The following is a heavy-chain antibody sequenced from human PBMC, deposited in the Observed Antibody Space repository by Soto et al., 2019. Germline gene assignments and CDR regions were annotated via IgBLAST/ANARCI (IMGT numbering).Heavy chain of an antibody. J-gene: IGHJ4*02. CDR2: ISSDGSNK. D-gene: IGHD2-15*01. CDR1: GFTFSSNG. Sequence: QVQLVESGGGVVQPGRSLRLSCAASGFTFSSNGIHWVRQAPGKGLEWVAVISSDGSNKYYADSVKGRFTISRDNSKNTLYLQMHSLRAEDTAVYYCAMDLYGGSSRFDFWGQGTLVTVSS. CDR3: AMDLYGGSSRFDF. V-gene: IGHV3-30*03.